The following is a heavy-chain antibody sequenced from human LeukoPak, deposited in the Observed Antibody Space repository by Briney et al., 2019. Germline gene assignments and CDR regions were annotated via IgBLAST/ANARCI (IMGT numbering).Heavy chain of an antibody. CDR3: ARLEKLISAKRVWFDP. CDR2: ISWNSGSI. Sequence: PGGSLRLSCAASGFTFDDYAMHWVRQAPGKGLEWVSGISWNSGSIGYADSVKGRFTISRDNAKNSLYLQMNSLRAEDTALYYCARLEKLISAKRVWFDPWGQGTLVTVSS. D-gene: IGHD1-1*01. CDR1: GFTFDDYA. J-gene: IGHJ5*02. V-gene: IGHV3-9*01.